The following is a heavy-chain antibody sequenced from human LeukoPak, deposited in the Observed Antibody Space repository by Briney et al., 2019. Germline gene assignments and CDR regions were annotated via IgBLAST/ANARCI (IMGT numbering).Heavy chain of an antibody. Sequence: GESLKLSCKASGYSFTTYWIGWVRQMPGKGLEWMGIIYPGDSDTRYSPSFQGQVTISADKSITTAYLQWSSLKASDTAMYYCARGGLVGSTKNYFDYWGQGTLVTVSS. CDR1: GYSFTTYW. CDR3: ARGGLVGSTKNYFDY. CDR2: IYPGDSDT. J-gene: IGHJ4*02. D-gene: IGHD1-26*01. V-gene: IGHV5-51*01.